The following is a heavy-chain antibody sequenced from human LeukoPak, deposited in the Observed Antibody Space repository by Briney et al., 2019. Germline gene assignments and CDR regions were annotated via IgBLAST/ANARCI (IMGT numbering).Heavy chain of an antibody. V-gene: IGHV3-53*01. CDR2: IYAEAST. CDR3: ARGVVGIIPLDF. J-gene: IGHJ4*02. CDR1: GFTASSSY. D-gene: IGHD3-10*01. Sequence: PGGSLRLSCVPSGFTASSSYMSSVRHAPGKGLEWVSLIYAEASTYYADSVKGRFTISRDNSKNTLYLQMNSLRAEDTAIYYCARGVVGIIPLDFWGQGTLVTVSS.